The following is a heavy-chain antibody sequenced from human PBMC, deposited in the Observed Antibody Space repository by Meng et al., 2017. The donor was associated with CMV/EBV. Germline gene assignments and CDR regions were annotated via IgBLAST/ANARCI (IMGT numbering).Heavy chain of an antibody. Sequence: QVQQQQWGAGLLKPSETLSLTCAVYGGAFSGYYWSWIRQPPGKGLEWIGEINHSGSTNYNPSLKSRVTISVDTSKNQFSLKLSSVTAADTAVYYCARGLWFGELSPFDYWGQGTLVTVSS. CDR3: ARGLWFGELSPFDY. J-gene: IGHJ4*02. CDR1: GGAFSGYY. V-gene: IGHV4-34*01. CDR2: INHSGST. D-gene: IGHD3-10*01.